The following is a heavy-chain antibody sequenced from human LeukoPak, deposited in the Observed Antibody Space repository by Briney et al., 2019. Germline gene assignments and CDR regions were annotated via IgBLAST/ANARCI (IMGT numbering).Heavy chain of an antibody. Sequence: GASVKVSCKASGYTFTSYYMHWVRQAPGQGLEWMGIINPSGGSTNYAQKFQGRVTITADESTSTAYMELSSLRSEDTAVYYCAREVAGYDYGDSYYFDYWGQGTLVTVSS. J-gene: IGHJ4*02. V-gene: IGHV1-46*01. D-gene: IGHD4-17*01. CDR1: GYTFTSYY. CDR2: INPSGGST. CDR3: AREVAGYDYGDSYYFDY.